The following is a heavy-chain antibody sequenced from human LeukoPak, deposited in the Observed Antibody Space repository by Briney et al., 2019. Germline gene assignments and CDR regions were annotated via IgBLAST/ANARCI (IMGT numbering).Heavy chain of an antibody. Sequence: SETLSLTCAVYGGSFSGYYWSWIRQPPGKGLEWIGEINHSGSTKYNPSLKSRVTISVDTSRNQFSLKLSSVTAADTAVYYCARESVYTMVRGVPLPSYYYYYMDVWGKGTTVTISS. J-gene: IGHJ6*03. CDR1: GGSFSGYY. CDR3: ARESVYTMVRGVPLPSYYYYYMDV. D-gene: IGHD3-10*01. CDR2: INHSGST. V-gene: IGHV4-34*01.